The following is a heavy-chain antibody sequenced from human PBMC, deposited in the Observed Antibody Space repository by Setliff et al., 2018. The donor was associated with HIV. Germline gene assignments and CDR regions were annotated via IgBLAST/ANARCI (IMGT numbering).Heavy chain of an antibody. D-gene: IGHD3-16*01. Sequence: ASVKVSCKVSGYTFPDYYIQWIRQAPGKGLEWMGLIDPDRGDTVYAEKFQDRVTITADGSLDTAYMKLSSLRSEDTAMYFCAWGTQRPIDSWGQGTLVTVSS. J-gene: IGHJ4*02. CDR3: AWGTQRPIDS. V-gene: IGHV1-69-2*01. CDR1: GYTFPDYY. CDR2: IDPDRGDT.